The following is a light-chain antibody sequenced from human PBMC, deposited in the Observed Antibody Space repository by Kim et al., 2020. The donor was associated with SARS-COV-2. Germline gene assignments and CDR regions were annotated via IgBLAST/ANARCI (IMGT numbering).Light chain of an antibody. Sequence: SASVGDRVTITCRASQDIINSLHWYQHKPGKAPKLLIYDASNLETGVPSRFSGSGSGTSFTFTITSLQPEDVATYYCQQYDNLPYSFGQGTKLEI. J-gene: IGKJ2*03. CDR3: QQYDNLPYS. V-gene: IGKV1-33*01. CDR1: QDIINS. CDR2: DAS.